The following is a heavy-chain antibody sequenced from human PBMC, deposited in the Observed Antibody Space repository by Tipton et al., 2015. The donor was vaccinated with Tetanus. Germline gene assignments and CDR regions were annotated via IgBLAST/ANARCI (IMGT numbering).Heavy chain of an antibody. V-gene: IGHV3-23*03. CDR3: AREYLDVFDI. J-gene: IGHJ3*02. CDR2: IYADGTST. Sequence: SGFMFSAHAMSWVRQTPGKGLERVSVIYADGTSTYYADSVKGRFTISRENSRNTLHLQMSGLRAEDTAVYYCAREYLDVFDIWGQGAEVTVSS. CDR1: GFMFSAHA.